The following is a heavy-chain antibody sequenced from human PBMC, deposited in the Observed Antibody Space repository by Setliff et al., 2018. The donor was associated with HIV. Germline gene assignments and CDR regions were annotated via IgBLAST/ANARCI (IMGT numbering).Heavy chain of an antibody. J-gene: IGHJ4*02. D-gene: IGHD5-18*01. V-gene: IGHV3-30*02. CDR2: IVYDGNNK. Sequence: PGGSLRLSCAASGFTFSNYGMHWVRQAPGKGLEWVAFIVYDGNNKYYAGSVKGRLTISRDNSKNTLYLQMNSLGAEDTAVYYCAKDRRYGNQNYFEYWGQGTLVTV. CDR3: AKDRRYGNQNYFEY. CDR1: GFTFSNYG.